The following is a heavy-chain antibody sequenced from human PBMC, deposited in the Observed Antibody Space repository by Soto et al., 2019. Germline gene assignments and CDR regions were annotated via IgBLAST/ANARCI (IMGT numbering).Heavy chain of an antibody. J-gene: IGHJ4*02. CDR1: GFTFSTYW. CDR2: IKEDGSVG. Sequence: PGGSLRLSCAASGFTFSTYWMTWVRQAPGKGLEWVANIKEDGSVGDYADSVKGRFSISRDNAKNSVYLQMNNLRHEDTAVYYCARDRPVDYWGQGTLVTVSS. V-gene: IGHV3-7*01. CDR3: ARDRPVDY.